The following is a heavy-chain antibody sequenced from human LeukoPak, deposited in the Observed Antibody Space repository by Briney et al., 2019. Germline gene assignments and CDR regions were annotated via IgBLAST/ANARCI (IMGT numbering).Heavy chain of an antibody. CDR2: ISSSGSTI. J-gene: IGHJ6*02. D-gene: IGHD5-12*01. V-gene: IGHV3-11*01. CDR1: GFTFSDYY. Sequence: GGSLRLSCAASGFTFSDYYMSWIRQAPGKGLEWVSYISSSGSTIYYADSVKGRFTISRDNAKNSLYLQMNSLRAEDTAVYYCATLGGYSGYDWIWYYYYGMDVWGQGTTVTVSS. CDR3: ATLGGYSGYDWIWYYYYGMDV.